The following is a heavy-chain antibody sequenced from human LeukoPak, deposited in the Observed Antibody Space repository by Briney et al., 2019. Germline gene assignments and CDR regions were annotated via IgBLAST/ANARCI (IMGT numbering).Heavy chain of an antibody. CDR1: GFTFSSYA. V-gene: IGHV3-30*04. CDR2: ISYDGSNK. J-gene: IGHJ4*02. D-gene: IGHD3-3*01. CDR3: ARDTTGPYYDFWSGYFNDY. Sequence: PGGSLRLSCAASGFTFSSYAMHWVRQAPGKGLEWVAVISYDGSNKYYADSVKGRFTISRDNSKNTLYLQMNSLRAEDTAVYYCARDTTGPYYDFWSGYFNDYWGQGTLVTVSS.